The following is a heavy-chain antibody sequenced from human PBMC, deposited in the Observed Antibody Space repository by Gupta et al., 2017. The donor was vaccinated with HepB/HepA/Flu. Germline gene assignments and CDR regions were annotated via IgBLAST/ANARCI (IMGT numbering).Heavy chain of an antibody. CDR2: ISYDGSNK. Sequence: QVQLVESGGGVVQPGRSLSLSCAASGFPFSSYAMPWVRQAPGKGLEWVAVISYDGSNKYYADSVKGRFTISRDNSKNTLYLQMNSLRAEDTAVYYCARNNAQYSSGWGDWYFDLWGRGTLVTVSS. V-gene: IGHV3-30-3*01. D-gene: IGHD6-19*01. CDR3: ARNNAQYSSGWGDWYFDL. CDR1: GFPFSSYA. J-gene: IGHJ2*01.